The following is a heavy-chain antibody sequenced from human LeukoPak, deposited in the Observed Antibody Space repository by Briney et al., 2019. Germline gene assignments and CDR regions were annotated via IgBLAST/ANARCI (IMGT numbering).Heavy chain of an antibody. V-gene: IGHV4-59*08. J-gene: IGHJ4*02. CDR3: ARHGGSGSFDY. D-gene: IGHD3-3*01. Sequence: SETLSLTCTVSGGSMSSYYWTWFRQPPGKGLEWIGYIYYSGSTNYNPSLKSRVTISVDTSKNQFSLRLGSVAAADTAVYYCARHGGSGSFDYWGQGTLVTVSS. CDR2: IYYSGST. CDR1: GGSMSSYY.